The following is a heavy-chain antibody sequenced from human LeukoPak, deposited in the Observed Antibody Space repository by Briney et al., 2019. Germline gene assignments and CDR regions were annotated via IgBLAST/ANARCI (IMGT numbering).Heavy chain of an antibody. D-gene: IGHD6-19*01. CDR3: AKDHSSGWPDCFDY. CDR2: ISSNGGST. J-gene: IGHJ4*02. V-gene: IGHV3-64*01. CDR1: GFTFSSYA. Sequence: PGGSLRLSCAASGFTFSSYAIHWVRQAPGKGLEYVSAISSNGGSTYYANSVKGRFTISRDNSKNTLYLQMNSLRAEDTAVYYCAKDHSSGWPDCFDYWGQGALVTVSS.